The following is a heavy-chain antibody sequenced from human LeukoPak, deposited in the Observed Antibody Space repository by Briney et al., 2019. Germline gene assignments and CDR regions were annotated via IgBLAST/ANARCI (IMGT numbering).Heavy chain of an antibody. V-gene: IGHV1-3*01. CDR3: AGVLRFLEWVDAFDI. CDR1: GYTFTSYA. Sequence: ASVKVSCKGSGYTFTSYAMHWVRQAPGQRLEWMGWINAGNGNTKYSQKFQGRVTITRDTSASTAYMELSSLRSEDTAVYYCAGVLRFLEWVDAFDIWGQGTMVTVSS. J-gene: IGHJ3*02. CDR2: INAGNGNT. D-gene: IGHD3-3*01.